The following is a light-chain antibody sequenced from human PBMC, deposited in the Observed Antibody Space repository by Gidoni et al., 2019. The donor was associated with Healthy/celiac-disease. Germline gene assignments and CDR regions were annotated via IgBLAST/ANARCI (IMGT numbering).Light chain of an antibody. CDR2: AAS. CDR3: QQSYSTHT. J-gene: IGKJ2*01. Sequence: DIQMTQSPSSLSASVGHRVPITCRASQSLSSYLNWYQQKPGKAPKLLIHAASRLQSGVPASFSGSGAGTDFTLTISSLQPEDFATYYCQQSYSTHTFGQGTKLEIK. CDR1: QSLSSY. V-gene: IGKV1-39*01.